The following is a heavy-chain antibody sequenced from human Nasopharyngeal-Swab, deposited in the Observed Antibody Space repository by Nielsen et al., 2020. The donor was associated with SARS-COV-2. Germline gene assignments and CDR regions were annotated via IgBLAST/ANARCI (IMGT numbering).Heavy chain of an antibody. CDR3: VRDGALIQLWLLPHALDI. J-gene: IGHJ3*02. D-gene: IGHD5-18*01. Sequence: VRQAPGKGLEWVSFISSSGSIAYYADSVKGRFTISRDNANNSLYPQMNSLRADDTAVYYCVRDGALIQLWLLPHALDIWGQGTLVTVSS. CDR2: ISSSGSIA. V-gene: IGHV3-48*03.